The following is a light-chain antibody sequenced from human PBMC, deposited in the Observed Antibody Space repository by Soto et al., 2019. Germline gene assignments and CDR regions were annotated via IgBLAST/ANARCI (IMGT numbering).Light chain of an antibody. Sequence: AIQMTQSPSSLSASVGDRVTITCRASQDIRKDLAWYQQKPGKAPQILIYGASTLQTGVASRFSGSGSGTEFTLTISSLQSEDFATYYCQQYYSYPRTFGQGTKVDIK. J-gene: IGKJ1*01. V-gene: IGKV1-6*01. CDR2: GAS. CDR1: QDIRKD. CDR3: QQYYSYPRT.